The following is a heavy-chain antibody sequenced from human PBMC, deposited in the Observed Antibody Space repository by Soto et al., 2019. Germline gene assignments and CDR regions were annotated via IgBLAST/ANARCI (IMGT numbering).Heavy chain of an antibody. CDR1: GGTFSSYA. CDR3: ARDLHYDSSGYYGAFDI. CDR2: IIPIFGTA. D-gene: IGHD3-22*01. V-gene: IGHV1-69*13. Sequence: SVKVSCKASGGTFSSYAISWVRQAPGQGLEWMGGIIPIFGTANYAQKFQGRVTITADESTSTAYMVLSSLRSEDTAVYYCARDLHYDSSGYYGAFDIWGQGTMVTVSS. J-gene: IGHJ3*02.